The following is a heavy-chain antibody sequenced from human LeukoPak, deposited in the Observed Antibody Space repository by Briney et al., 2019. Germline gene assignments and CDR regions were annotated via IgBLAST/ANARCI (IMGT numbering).Heavy chain of an antibody. CDR2: ISNDENDK. CDR1: GSTFRRYG. V-gene: IGHV3-30-3*01. CDR3: ARATVGAAAASPIDY. Sequence: GGSLRLSCSASGSTFRRYGMHWVRQAPGKGLDWVAGISNDENDKYYADSVKCRFTISRDNSKNTVPLQLNSLRPEDTAVYYCARATVGAAAASPIDYWGQGTLVSVSS. D-gene: IGHD6-13*01. J-gene: IGHJ4*02.